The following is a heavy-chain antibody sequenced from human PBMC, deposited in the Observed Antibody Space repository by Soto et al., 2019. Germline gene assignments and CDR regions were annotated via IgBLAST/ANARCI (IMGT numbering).Heavy chain of an antibody. CDR3: ARSGHTFVGAV. D-gene: IGHD1-26*01. CDR2: LHSSGFA. Sequence: SETLSLTCTVYGASMSDYHGSWIRQSPGKGLEHIGYLHSSGFAEYNPSLRSRVTLSMDTSQNQFSLKLSFVTAADTAIYYCARSGHTFVGAVWGQGILVTVSS. CDR1: GASMSDYH. J-gene: IGHJ4*02. V-gene: IGHV4-59*01.